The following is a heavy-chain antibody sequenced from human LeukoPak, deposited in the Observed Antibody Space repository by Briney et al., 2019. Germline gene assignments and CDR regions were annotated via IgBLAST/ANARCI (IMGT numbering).Heavy chain of an antibody. V-gene: IGHV1-69*05. CDR3: ATEGGVIVPAAMDY. D-gene: IGHD2-2*01. CDR1: GGSFLSYT. CDR2: IIPVFTRV. Sequence: SVKVSCKASGGSFLSYTINWVRQAPGQGLEWMGKIIPVFTRVNYAQKFQGRVTITTDEPTSTVYLELSTLRSEDTAVYYCATEGGVIVPAAMDYWGQGTLVTVSS. J-gene: IGHJ4*02.